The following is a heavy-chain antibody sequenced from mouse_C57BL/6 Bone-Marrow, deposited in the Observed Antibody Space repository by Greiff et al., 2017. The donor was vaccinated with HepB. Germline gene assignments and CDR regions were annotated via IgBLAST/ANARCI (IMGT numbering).Heavy chain of an antibody. CDR1: GYTFTSYW. V-gene: IGHV1-5*01. CDR2: IYPGNSDT. J-gene: IGHJ2*01. CDR3: AKGGTLYYGNFYYFDY. Sequence: VQLQQSGTVLARPGASVKMSCKTSGYTFTSYWMHWVKQRPGQGLEWIGAIYPGNSDTSYNQKFKGKSTLTVDKSSSTAYMQLSSLTSEDSAVYYCAKGGTLYYGNFYYFDYWGQGTTLTVSS. D-gene: IGHD2-1*01.